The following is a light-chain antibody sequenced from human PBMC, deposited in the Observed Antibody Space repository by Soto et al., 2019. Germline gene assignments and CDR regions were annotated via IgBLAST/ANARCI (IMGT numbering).Light chain of an antibody. CDR2: DVS. CDR3: SSYTSSSTLYG. V-gene: IGLV2-14*01. Sequence: QSVLTQPASVSGSPGQSITISCTGTSSDVGGYNYVSWYQQHPGKAPILMIYDVSNRPSGVSNLFSGFKSGNTASLTISGLQAEDEADYYCSSYTSSSTLYGFGTGTKVTVL. CDR1: SSDVGGYNY. J-gene: IGLJ1*01.